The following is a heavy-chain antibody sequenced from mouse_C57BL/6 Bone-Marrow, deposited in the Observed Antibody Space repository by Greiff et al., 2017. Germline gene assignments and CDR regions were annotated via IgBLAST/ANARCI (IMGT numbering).Heavy chain of an antibody. CDR2: IWSGGST. CDR3: ASRLRSLYFDV. J-gene: IGHJ1*03. D-gene: IGHD1-1*01. CDR1: GFSLTSYG. Sequence: VKLQESGPGLVQPSQSLSITCTVSGFSLTSYGVHWVRQSPGKGLEWLGVIWSGGSTDYNAAFISRLSISKDNSKSQVFFKMNSLQADDTAIYYCASRLRSLYFDVWGTGTTVTVSS. V-gene: IGHV2-2*01.